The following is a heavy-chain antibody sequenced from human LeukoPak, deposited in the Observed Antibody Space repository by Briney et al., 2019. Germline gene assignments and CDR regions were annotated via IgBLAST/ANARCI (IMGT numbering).Heavy chain of an antibody. V-gene: IGHV3-74*01. J-gene: IGHJ4*02. CDR2: TNSDGSST. CDR3: VQLSVRYY. Sequence: GGSLRLSCAASGFTFSSYWMHWVRQAPGKGLVWVSRTNSDGSSTSYADSVKGRFTISRDNAKNTLYLQMNSLRAEDTAVYYCVQLSVRYYWGQGTLVTVSS. CDR1: GFTFSSYW. D-gene: IGHD5-18*01.